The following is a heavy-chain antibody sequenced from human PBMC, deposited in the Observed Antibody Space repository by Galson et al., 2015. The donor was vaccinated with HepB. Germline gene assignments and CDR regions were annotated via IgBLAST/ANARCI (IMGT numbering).Heavy chain of an antibody. J-gene: IGHJ4*02. CDR3: ARDSLGGFGAHAY. V-gene: IGHV3-21*01. D-gene: IGHD5-12*01. CDR2: ISSSRSYI. CDR1: GFPFSDFT. Sequence: SLRLSCAASGFPFSDFTMNWVRQAPGKGLGWISLISSSRSYIYYADSMKGRFTISRDNTKNSLYLLMNNLRAEDTAVYYCARDSLGGFGAHAYWGQGSLVTVAS.